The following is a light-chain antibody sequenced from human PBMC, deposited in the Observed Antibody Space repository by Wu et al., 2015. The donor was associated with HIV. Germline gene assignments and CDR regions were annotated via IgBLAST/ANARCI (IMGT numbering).Light chain of an antibody. V-gene: IGKV3-15*01. CDR3: QQYNNWRT. CDR2: GAS. Sequence: EIVMTQSPATLSVSPGERATLSCRASQSVSSNLAWYQQKPGQAPRVLIYGASTRATGIPARFSGSGSGTEFTLTISSLQSEDFAVYYCQQYNNWRTFGQGTEVEI. CDR1: QSVSSN. J-gene: IGKJ1*01.